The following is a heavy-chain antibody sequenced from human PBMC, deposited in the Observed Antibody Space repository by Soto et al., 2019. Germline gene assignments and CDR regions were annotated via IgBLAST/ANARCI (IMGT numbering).Heavy chain of an antibody. J-gene: IGHJ4*02. Sequence: EVQLLESGEGLVQPGGSMRLSCAASGFTFSTYTMTWLRQAPGKGLEWVSCISGSGDHTYYADSVKGRLIVSRDNSKNTLYLQMNNLGAEDTALYYCARDGTYRSSWRYYFDHWGQGTLVTVSS. CDR3: ARDGTYRSSWRYYFDH. D-gene: IGHD6-13*01. CDR2: ISGSGDHT. CDR1: GFTFSTYT. V-gene: IGHV3-23*01.